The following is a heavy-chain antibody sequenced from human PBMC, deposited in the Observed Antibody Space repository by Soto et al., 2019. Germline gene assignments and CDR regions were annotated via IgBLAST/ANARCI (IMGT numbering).Heavy chain of an antibody. V-gene: IGHV6-1*01. Sequence: SQTLSLTCTISGDSVSSNSAAWNWIRQSPSRGLEWLGRTYYRSKWYNDYAVSVKSRITINPDTSKNQFSLQLNSVTPEDTAVYYCARDRASEWELPSTQLDYWGQGTLVTVSS. CDR2: TYYRSKWYN. D-gene: IGHD1-26*01. J-gene: IGHJ4*02. CDR1: GDSVSSNSAA. CDR3: ARDRASEWELPSTQLDY.